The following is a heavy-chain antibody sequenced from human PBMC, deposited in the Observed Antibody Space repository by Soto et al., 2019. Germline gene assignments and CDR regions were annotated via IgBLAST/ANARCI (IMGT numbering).Heavy chain of an antibody. CDR2: TAYTGNT. D-gene: IGHD6-13*01. J-gene: IGHJ4*02. CDR1: GGSITSYH. CDR3: ARRDWLIAAASNLLRGFDY. V-gene: IGHV4-59*01. Sequence: SETLSLTCVVSGGSITSYHWSWIRQFPGKGLEWIAYTAYTGNTNYNPSLKSRGTISMDTSKNQLSLKLTSMTAADTAVYYCARRDWLIAAASNLLRGFDYWRQGTQVTVSS.